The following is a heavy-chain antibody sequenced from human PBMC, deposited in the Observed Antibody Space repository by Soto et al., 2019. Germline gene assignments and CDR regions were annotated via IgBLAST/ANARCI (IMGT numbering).Heavy chain of an antibody. CDR2: IYHSGST. Sequence: QLQLQESGSGLVKPSQTLSLTCAVSGGSISSGGYSWSWIRQPPGKGLEWIGYIYHSGSTYYNPSLKRRVSISVGRSKNQFSLKLSSGTAADTAVYYCAAGGGLPRYYWGQGTLVTVSS. J-gene: IGHJ4*02. V-gene: IGHV4-30-2*01. CDR1: GGSISSGGYS. CDR3: AAGGGLPRYY. D-gene: IGHD5-12*01.